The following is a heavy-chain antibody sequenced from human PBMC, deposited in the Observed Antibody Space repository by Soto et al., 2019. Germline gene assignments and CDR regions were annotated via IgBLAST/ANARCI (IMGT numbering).Heavy chain of an antibody. V-gene: IGHV1-46*01. CDR1: GYTFTSYY. D-gene: IGHD2-15*01. CDR3: ARDLRLDIVVVVAARSNSYYYYGMDV. J-gene: IGHJ6*02. CDR2: INPSGGST. Sequence: GASVKVSCKASGYTFTSYYMHWVRQAPGQGLEWMGIINPSGGSTCYAQKFQGRVTMTRDTSTSTVYMELSSLRSEDTAVYYCARDLRLDIVVVVAARSNSYYYYGMDVWGQGTTVTVSS.